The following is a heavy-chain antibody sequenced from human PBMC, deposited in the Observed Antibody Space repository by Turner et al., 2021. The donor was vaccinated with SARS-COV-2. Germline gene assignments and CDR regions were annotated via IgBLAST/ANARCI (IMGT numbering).Heavy chain of an antibody. D-gene: IGHD3-16*01. CDR1: AFPFRSYW. Sequence: EVQLVEPGGGLVHPGRSLSLPCAASAFPFRSYWLSWVRRAPGKGPEWVANIKQDGSEKYYVDSVKGRFTISRDNAKNSLYLQMSSLRAEDTAVYYCARVSGAAVWGNYAFDIWGQGTMVTVTS. J-gene: IGHJ3*02. CDR3: ARVSGAAVWGNYAFDI. CDR2: IKQDGSEK. V-gene: IGHV3-7*01.